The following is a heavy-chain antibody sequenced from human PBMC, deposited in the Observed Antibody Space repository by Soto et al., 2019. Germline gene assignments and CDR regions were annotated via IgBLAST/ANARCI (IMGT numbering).Heavy chain of an antibody. Sequence: GGSLRLSCAASGFTFSSYGMHWVRQAPGKGLEWVAVIWYDGSNKYYADSVKGRFTISRDNSKNTLYLQMNSLRAEDTAVYYCARDLEPKVLDSNWFDPWGQGTLVTVSS. D-gene: IGHD3-9*01. CDR2: IWYDGSNK. J-gene: IGHJ5*02. CDR3: ARDLEPKVLDSNWFDP. V-gene: IGHV3-33*01. CDR1: GFTFSSYG.